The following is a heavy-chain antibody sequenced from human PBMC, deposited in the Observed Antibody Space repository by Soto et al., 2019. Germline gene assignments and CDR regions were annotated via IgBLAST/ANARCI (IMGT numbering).Heavy chain of an antibody. J-gene: IGHJ4*02. CDR1: GFTFSTYA. D-gene: IGHD6-25*01. Sequence: PGGSLRLSCEASGFTFSTYAMSWVRQAPGKGLEWVSSITGTGDSTYYADSVKGRFTISRDNSKNTVCLQMNTLRAEDTAVYYYAKTPAGVSGGGGYYFDYWGRGTLVTVSS. V-gene: IGHV3-23*01. CDR2: ITGTGDST. CDR3: AKTPAGVSGGGGYYFDY.